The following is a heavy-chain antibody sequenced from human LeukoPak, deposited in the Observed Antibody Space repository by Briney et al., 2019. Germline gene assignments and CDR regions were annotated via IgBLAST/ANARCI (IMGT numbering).Heavy chain of an antibody. CDR3: ATSRTFDY. J-gene: IGHJ4*02. CDR2: INSDGSTT. V-gene: IGHV3-74*01. Sequence: GGSLRLSCAASGFTFSAYWMYWVRQAPGKGLVWVSRINSDGSTTTYADSVEGRFTISRDNARNTLYLQMNSLRAEDTAVYYCATSRTFDYWGQGTLVTVSS. CDR1: GFTFSAYW. D-gene: IGHD2-8*01.